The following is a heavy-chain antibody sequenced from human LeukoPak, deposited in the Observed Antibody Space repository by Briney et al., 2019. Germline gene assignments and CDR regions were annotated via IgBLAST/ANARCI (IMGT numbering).Heavy chain of an antibody. Sequence: VSVKVSCKASGYTFTSYDINWVRQAPGQGLEWMGWMNPNSGNTGYAQKFQGRVTMTRNTSISTAYMELSSLRSEDTAVYYCARGQKLYRSSWYGDAFDIWGQGTMVTGSS. CDR3: ARGQKLYRSSWYGDAFDI. D-gene: IGHD6-13*01. J-gene: IGHJ3*02. CDR2: MNPNSGNT. V-gene: IGHV1-8*01. CDR1: GYTFTSYD.